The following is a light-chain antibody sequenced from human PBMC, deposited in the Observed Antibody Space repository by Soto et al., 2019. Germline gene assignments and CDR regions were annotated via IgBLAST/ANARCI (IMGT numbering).Light chain of an antibody. V-gene: IGKV3-11*01. CDR2: DAS. J-gene: IGKJ1*01. Sequence: EIVLTQSPATLSLSPGERATLSCRASQSINRHLAWYRQKPGQAPRLLIYDASNRATGIPARFSGSGSGTDFTLTISSLEPEDFGVYYCQQYLDWPRTFGQGTKVEIK. CDR3: QQYLDWPRT. CDR1: QSINRH.